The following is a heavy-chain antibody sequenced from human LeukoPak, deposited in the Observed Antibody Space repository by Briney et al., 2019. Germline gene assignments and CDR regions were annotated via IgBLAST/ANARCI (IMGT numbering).Heavy chain of an antibody. J-gene: IGHJ3*02. CDR1: GFTFRSFA. CDR3: ARDKRRDGYKSDAFDI. D-gene: IGHD1-14*01. Sequence: RAGGSLRLSCAASGFTFRSFAMSWVRQAPGKGLEWVAVIWYDGSNEYYADSVKGRFTISRHNAKNTLYLQMNSLRAEDTAVYYCARDKRRDGYKSDAFDIWGQGTMVTVSS. CDR2: IWYDGSNE. V-gene: IGHV3-33*08.